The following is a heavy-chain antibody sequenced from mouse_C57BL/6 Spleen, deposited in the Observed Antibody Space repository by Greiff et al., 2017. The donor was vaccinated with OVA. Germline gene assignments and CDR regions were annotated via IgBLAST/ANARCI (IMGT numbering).Heavy chain of an antibody. CDR1: GYTFTSYG. Sequence: QVHVKQSGAELARPGASVKLSCKASGYTFTSYGISWVKQRTGQGLEWIGEIYPRSGNTYYNEKFKGKATLTADKSSSTAYRELRSLTSEDSAVYFCATVVATRAMDYWGQGTSVTVSS. J-gene: IGHJ4*01. D-gene: IGHD1-1*01. CDR3: ATVVATRAMDY. V-gene: IGHV1-81*01. CDR2: IYPRSGNT.